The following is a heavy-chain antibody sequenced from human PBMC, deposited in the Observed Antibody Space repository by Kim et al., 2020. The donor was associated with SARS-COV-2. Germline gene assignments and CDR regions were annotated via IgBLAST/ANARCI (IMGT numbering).Heavy chain of an antibody. J-gene: IGHJ4*02. CDR2: ISGSGGST. D-gene: IGHD3-22*01. V-gene: IGHV3-23*01. CDR1: GFTFSSYA. Sequence: GGSLRLSCAASGFTFSSYAMSWVRQAPGKGLEWVSAISGSGGSTYYADSVKGRFTISRDNSKNTLYLQMNSLRAEDTAVYYCAKYYYDSSGYHNRRHYFDYWGQGTLVTVSS. CDR3: AKYYYDSSGYHNRRHYFDY.